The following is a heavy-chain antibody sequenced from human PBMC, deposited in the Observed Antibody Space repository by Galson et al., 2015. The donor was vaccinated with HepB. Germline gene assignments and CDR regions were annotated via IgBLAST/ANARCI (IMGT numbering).Heavy chain of an antibody. J-gene: IGHJ4*02. D-gene: IGHD2/OR15-2a*01. V-gene: IGHV3-15*01. CDR3: SWVGYSTVTFYEAD. CDR2: IRRKRAGGTA. CDR1: GFYFDDAW. Sequence: SLRLSCAASGFYFDDAWMSWVRQAPGNGLEWVGRIRRKRAGGTADYGPAVKGRFTMSRDDSTKMLYLHMSSLKIEDTAVYYCSWVGYSTVTFYEADWGQGTLVTVSS.